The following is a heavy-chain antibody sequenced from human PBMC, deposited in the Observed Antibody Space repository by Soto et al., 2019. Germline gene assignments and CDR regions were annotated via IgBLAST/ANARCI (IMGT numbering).Heavy chain of an antibody. D-gene: IGHD1-20*01. CDR2: IYWDDDK. V-gene: IGHV2-5*02. Sequence: GSGPTLVNPTQTLTLTCTFSGFSLSTSGVGVGWIRQPPGKALEWLALIYWDDDKRYSPSLKSRLTITKDTSKNQVVLTMTNMDPVDTATYYCAHNTYNWNPLEYFDYWGQGTLVTVSS. CDR1: GFSLSTSGVG. CDR3: AHNTYNWNPLEYFDY. J-gene: IGHJ4*02.